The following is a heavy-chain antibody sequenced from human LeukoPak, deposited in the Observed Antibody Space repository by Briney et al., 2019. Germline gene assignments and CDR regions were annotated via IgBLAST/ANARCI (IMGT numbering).Heavy chain of an antibody. CDR2: IYSGGST. Sequence: GGSLRVSCAASGFTVSSNYMSWVRQAPGKGLEWVSVIYSGGSTYYADSVKGRFTISRDNSKNTLYLQMNSLRAEDTAVYYCARDPPFAYWGQGTLVTVSS. J-gene: IGHJ4*02. V-gene: IGHV3-66*02. CDR1: GFTVSSNY. D-gene: IGHD3-10*01. CDR3: ARDPPFAY.